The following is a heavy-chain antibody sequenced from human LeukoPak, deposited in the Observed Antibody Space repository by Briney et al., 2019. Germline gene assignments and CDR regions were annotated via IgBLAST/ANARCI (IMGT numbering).Heavy chain of an antibody. D-gene: IGHD3-22*01. J-gene: IGHJ5*02. CDR3: ATGPRRYYDSRGYYYARGWFDP. V-gene: IGHV1-24*01. CDR1: GYSLSEVS. Sequence: ASVKVSCKVSGYSLSEVSIRWVRQAPGKGLEWTGGIDPEDHESIYAQKFQGRVTMTEDTSTDTAYMEMSSLRAEDTAVYYCATGPRRYYDSRGYYYARGWFDPWGQGTLVTVSS. CDR2: IDPEDHES.